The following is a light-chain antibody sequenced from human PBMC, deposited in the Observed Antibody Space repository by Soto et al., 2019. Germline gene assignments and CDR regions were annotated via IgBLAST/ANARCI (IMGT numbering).Light chain of an antibody. Sequence: EIVLTQSPATLSLSPGERATLSCRASQSVSSYLAWYQQKPGQAPRLLIYDASNRATGIPARFSGSGSGTEFTLPISSLEPEDFAVYYCQQRSNWPLTFGGGTKVEIK. V-gene: IGKV3-11*01. CDR3: QQRSNWPLT. J-gene: IGKJ4*01. CDR2: DAS. CDR1: QSVSSY.